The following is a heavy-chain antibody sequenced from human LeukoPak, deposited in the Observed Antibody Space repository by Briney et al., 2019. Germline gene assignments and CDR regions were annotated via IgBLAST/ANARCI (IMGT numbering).Heavy chain of an antibody. CDR2: IKQVGSET. Sequence: PGGSLRLSCAASGFTFSNYWMNWVRQAPGKGLEWVANIKQVGSETYYVDSVKGRFTISRDNAKNSLYLQMNSLRDEDTAVYYCARGGSGYSYGKIDSWGQGILVTVSS. V-gene: IGHV3-7*01. J-gene: IGHJ4*02. CDR1: GFTFSNYW. D-gene: IGHD5-18*01. CDR3: ARGGSGYSYGKIDS.